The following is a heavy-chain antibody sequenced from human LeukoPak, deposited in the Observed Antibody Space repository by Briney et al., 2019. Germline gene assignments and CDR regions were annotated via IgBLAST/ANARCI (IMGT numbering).Heavy chain of an antibody. CDR1: GGSISTYY. Sequence: SETLSLTCTVSGGSISTYYWSWIRQPPGKGLEWIGYIYHSGSTNYNPSLKSRVTISVDTSKNQFSLKLTSVTAADSAVFYCARHVGSYAFDIWGQGTMVTVSS. J-gene: IGHJ3*02. D-gene: IGHD3-10*01. CDR2: IYHSGST. V-gene: IGHV4-59*08. CDR3: ARHVGSYAFDI.